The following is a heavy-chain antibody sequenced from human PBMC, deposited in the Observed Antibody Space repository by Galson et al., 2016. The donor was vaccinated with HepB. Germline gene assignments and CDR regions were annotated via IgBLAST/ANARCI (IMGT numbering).Heavy chain of an antibody. CDR3: AKAYGGNPRDFDY. J-gene: IGHJ4*01. D-gene: IGHD4-23*01. CDR2: ISSAGST. CDR1: GFTFSNYA. V-gene: IGHV3-23*01. Sequence: SLRLSCAASGFTFSNYAMSWVRQAPGKGLEWVSSISSAGSTYYADPVKGRFTFSRDNSKNTLYLQMNSLRAEDTAVYYCAKAYGGNPRDFDYWGHGTLVTVSS.